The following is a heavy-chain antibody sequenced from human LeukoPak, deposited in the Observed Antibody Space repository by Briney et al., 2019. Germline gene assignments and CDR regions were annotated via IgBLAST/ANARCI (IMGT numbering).Heavy chain of an antibody. D-gene: IGHD3-3*01. CDR3: ARSLYDFWSGSSFDY. V-gene: IGHV4-39*01. CDR2: IYYSGST. Sequence: PSETLFLTCTVSGGSISSSSYYWGWIRQPPGKGLEWIGSIYYSGSTYYNPSLKSRVTISVDTSKNQFSLKLSSVTAADTAVYYCARSLYDFWSGSSFDYWGQGTLVTVSS. CDR1: GGSISSSSYY. J-gene: IGHJ4*02.